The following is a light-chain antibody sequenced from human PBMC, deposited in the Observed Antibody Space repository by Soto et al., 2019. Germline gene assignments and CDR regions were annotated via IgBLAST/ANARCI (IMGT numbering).Light chain of an antibody. CDR1: QGIASY. CDR3: QQLNSYPLT. J-gene: IGKJ4*01. V-gene: IGKV1-9*01. CDR2: AAS. Sequence: QLTQSPSSLSASVGDRVTITCRASQGIASYLAWNQQKPGQAPNLLIYAASTLQSGVPSRFSGSGSGTDFTLTISSLQPEDFATYYCQQLNSYPLTFGGGTKVEI.